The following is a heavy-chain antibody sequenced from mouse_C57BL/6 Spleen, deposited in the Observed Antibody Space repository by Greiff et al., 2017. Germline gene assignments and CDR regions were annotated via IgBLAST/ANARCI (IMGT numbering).Heavy chain of an antibody. J-gene: IGHJ3*01. CDR3: ARGTGAWCAY. Sequence: QVQLQQSGAELVMPGASVKLSCKASGYTFTSYWMHWVKQRPGQGLEWIGEIDPSDSYTNYNQKFKGKSTLTVDKSSSTASLQLISLTSEDAAVYYCARGTGAWCAYWGQGTMVTVSA. CDR1: GYTFTSYW. V-gene: IGHV1-69*01. CDR2: IDPSDSYT.